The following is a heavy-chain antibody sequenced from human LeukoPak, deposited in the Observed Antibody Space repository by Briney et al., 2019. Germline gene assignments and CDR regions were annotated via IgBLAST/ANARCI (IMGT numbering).Heavy chain of an antibody. Sequence: HGESLKISCKGSGYSFTSYWISWVRRMPGKGLEWMGRIDPSDSYTNYSPSFQGHVTISADKSISTAYLQWSSLKASDTAMYYCARQHCSGGSCYSGGYWGQGTLVTVSS. CDR3: ARQHCSGGSCYSGGY. CDR2: IDPSDSYT. J-gene: IGHJ4*02. V-gene: IGHV5-10-1*01. CDR1: GYSFTSYW. D-gene: IGHD2-15*01.